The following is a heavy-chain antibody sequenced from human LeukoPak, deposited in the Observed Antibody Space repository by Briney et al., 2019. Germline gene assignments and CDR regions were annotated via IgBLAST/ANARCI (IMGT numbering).Heavy chain of an antibody. CDR2: INHSGST. V-gene: IGHV4-34*01. J-gene: IGHJ5*02. CDR3: ARGGCSSTSCYTADWFDP. D-gene: IGHD2-2*02. Sequence: SETLSLTCAVYGGSFSGYYWSWIRQPPGKGLEWIGEINHSGSTNYNPSLKSRVTISVDTSKNQFSLKLSSVTAADTAVYYCARGGCSSTSCYTADWFDPWGQGTLVTVSS. CDR1: GGSFSGYY.